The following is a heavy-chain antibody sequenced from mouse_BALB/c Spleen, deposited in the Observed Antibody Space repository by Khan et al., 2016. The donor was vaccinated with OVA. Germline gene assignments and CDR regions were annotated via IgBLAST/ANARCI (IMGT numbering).Heavy chain of an antibody. V-gene: IGHV1-18*01. CDR3: ARSGYGNPFAY. D-gene: IGHD2-10*02. CDR1: GYSFTGYT. J-gene: IGHJ3*01. Sequence: VRLQQSGPELVKPGPSMKISCKASGYSFTGYTMYWVKQSHGKNLEWIGLINPNTGDTYYNQKFKGKATLTADRSSSTAYMELLSLTSEDSAVXYCARSGYGNPFAYWGQGTLVTVSA. CDR2: INPNTGDT.